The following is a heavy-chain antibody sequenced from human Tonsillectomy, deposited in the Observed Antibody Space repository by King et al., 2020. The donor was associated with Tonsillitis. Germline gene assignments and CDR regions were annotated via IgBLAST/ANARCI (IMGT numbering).Heavy chain of an antibody. CDR3: ARGGAARPDL. CDR1: GFTFSSYG. CDR2: ISSSSSTI. J-gene: IGHJ1*01. D-gene: IGHD6-6*01. V-gene: IGHV3-48*01. Sequence: VKLVQSGGGLVQPGGSLRLSCAASGFTFSSYGMNWVRQAPGKGLEWVSYISSSSSTIYYADSVKGRFTISRDNAKNSLYLQMNSLRAEDTAVYYCARGGAARPDLWGQGTLVTVSS.